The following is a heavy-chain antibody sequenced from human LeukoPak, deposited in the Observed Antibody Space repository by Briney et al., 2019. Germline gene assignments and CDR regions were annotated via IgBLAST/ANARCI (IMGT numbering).Heavy chain of an antibody. CDR2: ISSSSSYI. CDR3: ARGTPSSSGGYYFDY. V-gene: IGHV3-21*01. Sequence: GGSLRLSRAASGFTFSSYSMNWVRQAPGKGLEWVSSISSSSSYIYYADSVKGRFTISRDNAKNSLYLQMNSLRAEDTAVYYCARGTPSSSGGYYFDYWGQGTLVTVSS. J-gene: IGHJ4*02. CDR1: GFTFSSYS. D-gene: IGHD6-13*01.